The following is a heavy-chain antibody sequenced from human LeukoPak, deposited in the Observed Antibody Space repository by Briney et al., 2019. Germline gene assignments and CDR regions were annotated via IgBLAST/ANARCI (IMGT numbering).Heavy chain of an antibody. Sequence: GGSLRLSCAASGFTFSSYAMTWIRQAPGKGLEWVSSIGGSGGSTDYADSVKGRFTISRDNSRNMVFLQMNSLRADDTAVHYCAKDLVVGALDYWGQGTLVTVSS. D-gene: IGHD1-26*01. CDR3: AKDLVVGALDY. CDR1: GFTFSSYA. J-gene: IGHJ4*02. CDR2: IGGSGGST. V-gene: IGHV3-23*01.